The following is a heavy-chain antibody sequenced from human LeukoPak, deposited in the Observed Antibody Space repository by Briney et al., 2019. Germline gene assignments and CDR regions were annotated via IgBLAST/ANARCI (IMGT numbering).Heavy chain of an antibody. CDR2: ISTSVTTI. Sequence: GGSLRLSCAVSGFTFSDYHMTWIRQAPGKGLEWISYISTSVTTIKYADSLKGRFTISRDNAKNSLFLQMNRLRAEDTATYYCARAKWDQLSLLLDPWGQGTLVTVSS. CDR3: ARAKWDQLSLLLDP. CDR1: GFTFSDYH. D-gene: IGHD1-26*01. V-gene: IGHV3-11*01. J-gene: IGHJ5*02.